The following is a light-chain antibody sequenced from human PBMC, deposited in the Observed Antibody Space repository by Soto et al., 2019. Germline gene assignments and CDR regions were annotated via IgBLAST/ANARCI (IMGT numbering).Light chain of an antibody. CDR2: KAS. Sequence: DIQMTKSPSTLTGSVGERVTISCRASQTISSWLAWYQQKPGKAPKLLIYKASTLKSGVPSRFSGSGYGTEFTLTISSLQPDDFPTYYCQHYKSYSKAFGQGTKVDNK. J-gene: IGKJ1*01. CDR3: QHYKSYSKA. V-gene: IGKV1-5*03. CDR1: QTISSW.